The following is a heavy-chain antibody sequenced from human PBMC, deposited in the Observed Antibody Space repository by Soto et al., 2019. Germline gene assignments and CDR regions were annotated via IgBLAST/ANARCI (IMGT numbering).Heavy chain of an antibody. CDR3: ARGGKPTPENYYGMDV. CDR1: GFTFRDFY. J-gene: IGHJ6*02. D-gene: IGHD4-17*01. V-gene: IGHV3-11*06. CDR2: ISGSSDRI. Sequence: PGGSLRLSCVASGFTFRDFYLTWIRQGPGKGLEWISYISGSSDRIKYADSVKGRFTISRDTAKNSLYLQMNSLRVEDTGVYFCARGGKPTPENYYGMDVWGQGTTVTVSS.